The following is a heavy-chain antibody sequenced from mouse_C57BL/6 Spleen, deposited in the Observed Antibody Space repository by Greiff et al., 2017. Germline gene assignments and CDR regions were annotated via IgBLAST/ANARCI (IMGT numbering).Heavy chain of an antibody. CDR3: ARSGVYYGSSHWYFDV. CDR1: GYTFTDYY. J-gene: IGHJ1*03. D-gene: IGHD1-1*01. V-gene: IGHV1-26*01. CDR2: INPNNGGT. Sequence: VQLQQSGPELVKPGASVKISCKASGYTFTDYYMNWVKQSHGKSLEWIGDINPNNGGTSYNQKFKGKATLTVDKSSSTAYMELRSLTSEDSAVYYCARSGVYYGSSHWYFDVWGTGTTVTVSS.